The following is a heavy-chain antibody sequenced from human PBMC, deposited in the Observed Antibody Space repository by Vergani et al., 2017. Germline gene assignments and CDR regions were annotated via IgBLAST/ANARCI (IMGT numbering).Heavy chain of an antibody. CDR2: ISAYNGNT. J-gene: IGHJ5*02. Sequence: QVQLVQSGAEVKKPGSSVKVSCKASGGTFTSYGISWVRQAPGQGLEWMGWISAYNGNTNYAQKLQGRVTMTTDTSTSTAYMELRSLRSDDTAVYYCARVIYGYNSYNWFDPWGQGTLVTVSS. CDR1: GGTFTSYG. V-gene: IGHV1-18*01. D-gene: IGHD5-24*01. CDR3: ARVIYGYNSYNWFDP.